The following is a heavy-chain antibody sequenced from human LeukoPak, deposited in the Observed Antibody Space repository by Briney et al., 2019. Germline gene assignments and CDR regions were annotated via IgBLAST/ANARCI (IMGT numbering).Heavy chain of an antibody. D-gene: IGHD5-12*01. J-gene: IGHJ4*02. V-gene: IGHV3-7*03. Sequence: GGSLRLSCAASGFTFSSYWMSWVRQAPGKGLEWVANIKQDGSEKYYVDSVKGRFTISRDNAKNSLYLQMNSLRAEDTAVYYCASRAFKAKNTNIAATNRWGQGTLVTVSS. CDR2: IKQDGSEK. CDR3: ASRAFKAKNTNIAATNR. CDR1: GFTFSSYW.